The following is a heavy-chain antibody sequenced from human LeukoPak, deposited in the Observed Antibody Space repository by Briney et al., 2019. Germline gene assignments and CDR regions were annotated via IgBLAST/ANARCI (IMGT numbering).Heavy chain of an antibody. J-gene: IGHJ6*02. CDR2: LKQDGSEK. V-gene: IGHV3-7*01. CDR1: GFTFSRYW. CDR3: AREILFGGGSYTYYYYGMDV. Sequence: GGSLRLSCAASGFTFSRYWMSWVRQAPGKGLEWLANLKQDGSEKYYVDSVKGRFTISRDNAKNSLYLQMNSLRVEDTAVYYCAREILFGGGSYTYYYYGMDVWGQGTTVTVSS. D-gene: IGHD1-26*01.